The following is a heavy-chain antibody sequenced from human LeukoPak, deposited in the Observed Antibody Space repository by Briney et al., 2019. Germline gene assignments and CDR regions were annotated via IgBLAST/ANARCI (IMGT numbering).Heavy chain of an antibody. CDR1: GYTFTSHD. Sequence: ASVKVSCKAPGYTFTSHDINWVRQATGQGLEWMGWMSPNSGDTGYAQKFQGRVTMTSDSSISTAYMELSSLRSEDTAIYYCVRTPPNWGFDYWGQGTLVTVSS. CDR3: VRTPPNWGFDY. D-gene: IGHD7-27*01. V-gene: IGHV1-8*01. CDR2: MSPNSGDT. J-gene: IGHJ4*02.